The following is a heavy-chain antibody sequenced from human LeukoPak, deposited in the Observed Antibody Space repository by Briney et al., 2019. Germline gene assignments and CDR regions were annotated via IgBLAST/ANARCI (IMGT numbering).Heavy chain of an antibody. CDR2: IRYDGSNK. CDR1: GFTFSSYG. J-gene: IGHJ4*02. CDR3: ARYPPRGYYFDY. Sequence: PGGSLRLSCAASGFTFSSYGMHWVRQAPGKGLEWVAFIRYDGSNKYYADSVKGRFTISRDNSKNTLYLQMNSLRAEDTAVYYCARYPPRGYYFDYWGQGTLVTVSS. D-gene: IGHD2-2*02. V-gene: IGHV3-30*02.